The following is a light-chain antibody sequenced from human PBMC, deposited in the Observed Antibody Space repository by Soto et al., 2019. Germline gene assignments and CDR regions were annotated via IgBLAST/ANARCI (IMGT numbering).Light chain of an antibody. CDR3: CSYAGSNV. CDR2: DVT. J-gene: IGLJ1*01. Sequence: QSALTQPRSVSGSPGQSVTISCTGTSSDVDGYNYVSWYQQHPDKAPKLMIYDVTKRPSGVPDRFSGSKSGNTASLTISGLQADDEDDYYCCSYAGSNVFGTGTKVTVL. CDR1: SSDVDGYNY. V-gene: IGLV2-11*01.